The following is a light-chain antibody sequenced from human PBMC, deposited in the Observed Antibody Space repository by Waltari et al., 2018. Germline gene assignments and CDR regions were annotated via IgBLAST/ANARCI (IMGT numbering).Light chain of an antibody. CDR2: DVT. J-gene: IGLJ3*02. CDR1: SRAVCGYNY. Sequence: QSALTQPRSVSGSPGQSVPISCPGTSRAVCGYNYVSWYQHHPGKDPKLIIYDVTKRPSGVPDRCSASKSDNTASLTISGLQAEDEADYYCCSYAGSITFWVFGGGTKLTVL. V-gene: IGLV2-11*01. CDR3: CSYAGSITFWV.